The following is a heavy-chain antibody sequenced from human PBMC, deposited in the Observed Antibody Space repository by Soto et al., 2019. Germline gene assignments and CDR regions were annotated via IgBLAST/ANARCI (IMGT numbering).Heavy chain of an antibody. D-gene: IGHD1-1*01. CDR2: ISGSGGST. CDR1: GFTFRSYS. J-gene: IGHJ6*02. Sequence: AGTLRLSCAVSGFTFRSYSLTWVRHAPGKGLEWVSAISGSGGSTYYAAPVKGRFTIARYNSKNTLYLQMNSLRAEETAMYYCSKTYNGCYYGMYVWGQGTRVTLSS. CDR3: SKTYNGCYYGMYV. V-gene: IGHV3-23*01.